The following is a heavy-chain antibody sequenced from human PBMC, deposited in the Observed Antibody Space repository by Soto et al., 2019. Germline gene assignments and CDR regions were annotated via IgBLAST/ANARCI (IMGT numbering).Heavy chain of an antibody. CDR3: ARRMGTLTAAGTLAY. CDR2: SDHSGST. CDR1: GESFSGFY. J-gene: IGHJ4*02. Sequence: QVQLQQWGAGLLKPSETLSLTCAVYGESFSGFYWSWIRQSPGEGLEWIGESDHSGSTNYNPSLKSRVTMSVDTSKNQFSLKVSSVTAADTAVYYCARRMGTLTAAGTLAYWGQGTLVTVSS. D-gene: IGHD6-13*01. V-gene: IGHV4-34*01.